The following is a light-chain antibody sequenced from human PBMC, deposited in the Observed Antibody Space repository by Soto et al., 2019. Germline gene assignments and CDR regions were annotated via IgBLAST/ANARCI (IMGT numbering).Light chain of an antibody. CDR2: GVS. J-gene: IGKJ1*01. CDR1: QSVPSNF. Sequence: EIVLTQSPGTLSLSPGERATLSCRASQSVPSNFLAWYQQKPGQAPILLFVGVSRRATGIPDRFSGSGSGTDFTLTISRLEPEDFAVYYCKQYDSSWTFGQGTKVEIK. V-gene: IGKV3-20*01. CDR3: KQYDSSWT.